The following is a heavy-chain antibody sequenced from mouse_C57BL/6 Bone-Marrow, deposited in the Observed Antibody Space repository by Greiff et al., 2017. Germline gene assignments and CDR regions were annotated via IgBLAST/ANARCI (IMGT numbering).Heavy chain of an antibody. CDR2: IHPNSGST. V-gene: IGHV1-64*01. CDR1: GYTFTSYW. J-gene: IGHJ4*01. CDR3: ARIPAPQGAMDY. Sequence: QVQLQQPGAELVKPGASVKLSCKASGYTFTSYWMHWVKQRPGQGLEWIGMIHPNSGSTNYNEKFKSKATLTVDKSSSTAYMQLSSLTSEDSAVYYCARIPAPQGAMDYWGQGTSVTVSS.